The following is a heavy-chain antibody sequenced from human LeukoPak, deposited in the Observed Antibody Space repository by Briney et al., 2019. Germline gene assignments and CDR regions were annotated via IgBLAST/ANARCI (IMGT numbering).Heavy chain of an antibody. Sequence: ASVKVSCKASGYTFTSYAISWVRQAPGQGLEWMGGIIPIFGTANYAQKFQGRVTITADESTSTAYMELSSLRSEDTAVYYCARSRGDIVVVPAEGFDYWGQGTLVTVSS. CDR2: IIPIFGTA. CDR1: GYTFTSYA. J-gene: IGHJ4*02. V-gene: IGHV1-69*13. D-gene: IGHD2-2*01. CDR3: ARSRGDIVVVPAEGFDY.